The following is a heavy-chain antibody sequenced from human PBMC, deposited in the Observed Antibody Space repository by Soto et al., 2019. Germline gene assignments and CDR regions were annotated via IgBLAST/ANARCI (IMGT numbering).Heavy chain of an antibody. Sequence: GGSLRLSCAASGFTFSTYWMHWVRQAPGKGLVWVSRINSDGSSTSYADSVKGRFTISRDNAKNTLYLQMNSLRAEDTAVYYCARHYYDSSGYDDAFDIWGQGTMVTVSS. J-gene: IGHJ3*02. CDR1: GFTFSTYW. V-gene: IGHV3-74*01. CDR2: INSDGSST. D-gene: IGHD3-22*01. CDR3: ARHYYDSSGYDDAFDI.